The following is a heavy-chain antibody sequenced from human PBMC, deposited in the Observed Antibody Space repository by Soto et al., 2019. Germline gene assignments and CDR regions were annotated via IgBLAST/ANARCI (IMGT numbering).Heavy chain of an antibody. D-gene: IGHD3-22*01. Sequence: GGSLRLSCAASGFTFSSYAMHWVRQAPGKGLEWVAVISYDGSNKYYADSVKGRFTISRDNSKNTLYLQMNSLRAEDTAVYYCARDLAEYDSSGYPPGFDYWGQGTLVTVSS. J-gene: IGHJ4*02. V-gene: IGHV3-30-3*01. CDR3: ARDLAEYDSSGYPPGFDY. CDR1: GFTFSSYA. CDR2: ISYDGSNK.